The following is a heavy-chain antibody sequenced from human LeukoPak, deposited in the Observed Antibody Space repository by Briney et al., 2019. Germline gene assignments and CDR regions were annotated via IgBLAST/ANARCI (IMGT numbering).Heavy chain of an antibody. V-gene: IGHV3-23*01. CDR1: GFTFSSYA. CDR2: ISGSGGST. J-gene: IGHJ6*03. D-gene: IGHD3-10*01. Sequence: AGGSLRLSCAASGFTFSSYAMSWVRQAPGKGLEWVSAISGSGGSTYYADSVKGRFTISRDNSKNTLYLQMNSLRAEDTALYYCARESVTMVRGVKNYYYYMDVWGKGTTVTVSS. CDR3: ARESVTMVRGVKNYYYYMDV.